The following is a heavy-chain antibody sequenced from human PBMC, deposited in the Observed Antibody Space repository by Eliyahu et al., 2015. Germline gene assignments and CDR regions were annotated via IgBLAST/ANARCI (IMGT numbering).Heavy chain of an antibody. CDR1: GGSFSGYY. J-gene: IGHJ4*02. CDR3: ARDLAAARRGVFDY. Sequence: QVQLQQWGAGLLKPSXXLSLTXAVYGGSFSGYYWSWIRQPPGKGLEWIGEINHSGSTNYNPSLKSRVTISVDTSKNQFSLKLSSVTAADTAVYYCARDLAAARRGVFDYWGQGTLVTVSS. CDR2: INHSGST. V-gene: IGHV4-34*01. D-gene: IGHD6-13*01.